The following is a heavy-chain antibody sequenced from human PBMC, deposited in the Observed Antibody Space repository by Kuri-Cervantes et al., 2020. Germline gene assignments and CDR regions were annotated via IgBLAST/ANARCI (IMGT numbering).Heavy chain of an antibody. CDR3: ARDSWSRDYYYYYGMDV. J-gene: IGHJ6*02. Sequence: LTCAASGFTFSSYSMNWVRQAPGKGLEWVSSISSSSSYIYYADSVKGRFTISRDNAKNSLYLQMNSLRAEDTAVYYCARDSWSRDYYYYYGMDVWGQGTTVTVSS. D-gene: IGHD1-26*01. CDR2: ISSSSSYI. CDR1: GFTFSSYS. V-gene: IGHV3-21*04.